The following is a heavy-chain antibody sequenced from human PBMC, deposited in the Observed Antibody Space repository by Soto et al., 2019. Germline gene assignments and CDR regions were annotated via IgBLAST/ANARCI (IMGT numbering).Heavy chain of an antibody. J-gene: IGHJ4*02. CDR2: ISASGVST. CDR3: AKGVEVPAAPFDY. D-gene: IGHD2-2*01. Sequence: EVQLLESGGGLVQPGGSLRLSCAASGFTFSSYAMNWVRQAPGKGLEWVSAISASGVSTYYADSVKSRFTISRDNSKNTLYLQMNSLRADYTAVYYCAKGVEVPAAPFDYWGQGTLVTVSS. V-gene: IGHV3-23*01. CDR1: GFTFSSYA.